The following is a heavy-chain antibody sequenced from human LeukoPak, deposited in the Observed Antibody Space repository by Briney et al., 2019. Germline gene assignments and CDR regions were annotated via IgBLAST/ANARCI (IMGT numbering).Heavy chain of an antibody. Sequence: QTGGSLRLSCAASGFTFSSYAMNWVRQAPGKGLEWVSAISGSVGSTYYADSVKGRFTISRDNSKNTLYLQMNSLRAEDTAVYYCAKDLDSSGWYYYWGQGTLVTVSS. V-gene: IGHV3-23*01. CDR3: AKDLDSSGWYYY. CDR1: GFTFSSYA. CDR2: ISGSVGST. J-gene: IGHJ4*02. D-gene: IGHD6-19*01.